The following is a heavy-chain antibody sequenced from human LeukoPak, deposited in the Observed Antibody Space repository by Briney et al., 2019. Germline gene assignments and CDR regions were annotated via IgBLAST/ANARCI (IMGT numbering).Heavy chain of an antibody. V-gene: IGHV1-69*16. D-gene: IGHD4-17*01. CDR1: GGTFRSYT. J-gene: IGHJ4*02. CDR2: IIPDLGAT. CDR3: ARGNAVGDYVPLNN. Sequence: GSSVKVSCMISGGTFRSYTVTWVRQAPRQGLEWMGGIIPDLGATNFAQKFQGRVTITADALTSSVYMEMNSLTSDDTAVYYCARGNAVGDYVPLNNWGQGTLVTVSS.